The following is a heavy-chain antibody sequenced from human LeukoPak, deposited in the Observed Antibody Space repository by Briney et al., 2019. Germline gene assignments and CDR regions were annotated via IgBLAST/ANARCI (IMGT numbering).Heavy chain of an antibody. CDR2: INAGNGNT. D-gene: IGHD2-2*01. V-gene: IGHV1-3*01. CDR1: GYTFTSYA. Sequence: ASVKVSCKASGYTFTSYAMHWVRQAPGQRLEWMGWINAGNGNTKYSQKFQGRVTITADESTSTAYMELSSLRSEDTAVYYCARPRKSSSIEAFDIWGQGTMVTVSS. CDR3: ARPRKSSSIEAFDI. J-gene: IGHJ3*02.